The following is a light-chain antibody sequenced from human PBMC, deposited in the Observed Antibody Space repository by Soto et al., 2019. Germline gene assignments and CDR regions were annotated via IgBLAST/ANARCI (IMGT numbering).Light chain of an antibody. CDR1: RGHSSYA. Sequence: QPVLTQSPSASASLGASVKLTCTLSRGHSSYAIAWHQQQPEKGPRFLMKLNSDGSHTKGDGIPDRFSGSSSGAERYLTISSLQSEDEADYYCQTWATGIGVFGGGTKLTVL. CDR3: QTWATGIGV. J-gene: IGLJ3*02. CDR2: LNSDGSH. V-gene: IGLV4-69*01.